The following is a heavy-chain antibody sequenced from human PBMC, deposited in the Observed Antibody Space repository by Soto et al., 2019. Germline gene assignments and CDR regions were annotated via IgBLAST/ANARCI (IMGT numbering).Heavy chain of an antibody. V-gene: IGHV3-11*01. CDR2: IDSRGRTL. CDR1: GFTFSDYS. CDR3: ARRAARNYIDS. D-gene: IGHD6-6*01. J-gene: IGHJ4*02. Sequence: LRLSCAPSGFTFSDYSMSWIRQAPGKGMEWLAFIDSRGRTLSYADSVKGRFTISRDNAKNSLYLQMHSLRADDTAVYYCARRAARNYIDSWGQGDVVTVS.